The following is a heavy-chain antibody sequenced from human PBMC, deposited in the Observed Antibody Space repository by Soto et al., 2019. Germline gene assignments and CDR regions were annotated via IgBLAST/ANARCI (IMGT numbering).Heavy chain of an antibody. CDR3: AKFIGSYSNYGY. Sequence: PGGSLRLSCAASGFTFSSYSMNWVRQAPGKGLEWVSSISSSSSYIYYADSVKGRFTISRDNSKNTLYLQMNSLRAEDTAVYYCAKFIGSYSNYGYWGQGTLVTVSS. V-gene: IGHV3-21*04. CDR1: GFTFSSYS. J-gene: IGHJ4*02. D-gene: IGHD4-4*01. CDR2: ISSSSSYI.